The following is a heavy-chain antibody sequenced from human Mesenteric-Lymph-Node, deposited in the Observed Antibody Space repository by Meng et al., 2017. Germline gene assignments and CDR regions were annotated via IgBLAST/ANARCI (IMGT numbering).Heavy chain of an antibody. CDR2: INPGNINT. Sequence: ASVKVSCKAFGYTFTHYTIHWVRQAPGQRLEWMGWINPGNINTKYSQKFQGRVTITRDTSASTAYMELSSLRSEDTAVYYCARPSGWSGSASGAFDIWGQGTMVTVSS. J-gene: IGHJ3*02. CDR3: ARPSGWSGSASGAFDI. D-gene: IGHD1-26*01. CDR1: GYTFTHYT. V-gene: IGHV1-3*01.